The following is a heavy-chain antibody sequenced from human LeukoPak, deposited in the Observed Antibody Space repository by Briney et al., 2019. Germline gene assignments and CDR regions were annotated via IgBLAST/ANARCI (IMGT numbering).Heavy chain of an antibody. D-gene: IGHD1-26*01. CDR3: AHQPSGSYSIDY. CDR2: FYYSGST. J-gene: IGHJ4*02. Sequence: SETLSLTCTVSGGSISSTTSYWGWIRQPPGKGLEWVGSFYYSGSTPFNPSLKSGVTISADMSKNQFSLKLSSVTAADTAVYYCAHQPSGSYSIDYWGQGTLVTVSS. CDR1: GGSISSTTSY. V-gene: IGHV4-39*01.